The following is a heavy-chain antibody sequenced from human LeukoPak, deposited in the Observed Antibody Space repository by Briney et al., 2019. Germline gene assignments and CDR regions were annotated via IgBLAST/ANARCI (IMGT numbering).Heavy chain of an antibody. CDR1: GGSISSYY. J-gene: IGHJ6*02. CDR3: ARRCSSTSCFYGMDV. CDR2: IYYSGST. V-gene: IGHV4-59*12. Sequence: SETLSLTCTVSGGSISSYYWSWIRQPPGKGLEWIGYIYYSGSTYYNPSLKSRVTISVDTSKNQFSLKLSSVTAADTAVYYCARRCSSTSCFYGMDVWGQGTTVTVSS. D-gene: IGHD2-2*01.